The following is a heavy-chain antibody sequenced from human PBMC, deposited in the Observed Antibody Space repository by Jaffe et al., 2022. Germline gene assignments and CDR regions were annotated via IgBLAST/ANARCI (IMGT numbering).Heavy chain of an antibody. V-gene: IGHV1-69*01. D-gene: IGHD2-2*01. CDR1: GGTFSSYA. J-gene: IGHJ6*03. CDR2: IIPIFGTA. CDR3: ARSIVVVPAANYYYYMDV. Sequence: QVQLVQSGAEVKKPGSSVKVSCKASGGTFSSYAISWVRQAPGQGLEWMGGIIPIFGTANYAQKFQGRVTITADESTSTAYMELSSLRSEDTAVYYCARSIVVVPAANYYYYMDVWGKGTTVTVSS.